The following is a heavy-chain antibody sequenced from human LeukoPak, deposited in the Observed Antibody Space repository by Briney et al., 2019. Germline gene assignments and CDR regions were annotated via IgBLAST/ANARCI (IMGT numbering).Heavy chain of an antibody. D-gene: IGHD3-3*01. CDR2: IYYSGST. J-gene: IGHJ4*02. CDR3: ARASWSGYHIDC. CDR1: GGSISSGDYY. Sequence: SETLSLTCTVSGGSISSGDYYWSWIRQPPGKGLEWIGYIYYSGSTYYNPSLKSRVTISVDTSKNQFSLKLSSVTAADTAVYYCARASWSGYHIDCWGQGTLVTVSS. V-gene: IGHV4-30-4*08.